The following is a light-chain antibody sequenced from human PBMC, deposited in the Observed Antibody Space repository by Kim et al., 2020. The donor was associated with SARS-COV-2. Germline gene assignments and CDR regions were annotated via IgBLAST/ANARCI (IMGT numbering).Light chain of an antibody. Sequence: GSPGQTASIPCSSDKLGDKFACWYQQKPCQSPVLVIYQDSKRPSGIPERFSGSNSGNTATLTISGTQAMDEADYYCQAWDSSTEDFGTGTKGTVL. V-gene: IGLV3-1*01. CDR3: QAWDSSTED. CDR1: KLGDKF. CDR2: QDS. J-gene: IGLJ1*01.